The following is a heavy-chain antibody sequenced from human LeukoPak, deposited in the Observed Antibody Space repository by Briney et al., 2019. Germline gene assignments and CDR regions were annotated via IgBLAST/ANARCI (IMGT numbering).Heavy chain of an antibody. J-gene: IGHJ4*02. Sequence: GGSLRLSCAASGFTFSSYWMHWVRQAPGKGLEWVSYIGSGGKTIYYADSVKGRFTISRDNSKNTLYLQMNSLRAEDTAVYYCANLGLSSSRFDYWGQGTLVTVSS. CDR1: GFTFSSYW. CDR2: IGSGGKTI. CDR3: ANLGLSSSRFDY. V-gene: IGHV3-48*01. D-gene: IGHD6-6*01.